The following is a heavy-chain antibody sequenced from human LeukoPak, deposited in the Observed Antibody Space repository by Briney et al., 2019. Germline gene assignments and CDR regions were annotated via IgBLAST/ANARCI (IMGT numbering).Heavy chain of an antibody. CDR3: AKGDRNSGWSP. V-gene: IGHV3-23*01. Sequence: PGGSLRLSCAASGFTFSSYAMSWVRQAPGKGLEWVSAISGSGGSTSYADSVKGRFTISRDNSKNTLYLQMNSLRAEDTAIYYCAKGDRNSGWSPWGQGTLVTVSS. CDR1: GFTFSSYA. J-gene: IGHJ5*02. CDR2: ISGSGGST. D-gene: IGHD6-19*01.